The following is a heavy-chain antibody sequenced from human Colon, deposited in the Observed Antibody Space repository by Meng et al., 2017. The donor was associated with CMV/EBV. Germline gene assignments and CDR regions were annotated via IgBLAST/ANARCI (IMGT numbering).Heavy chain of an antibody. J-gene: IGHJ6*02. CDR1: NAPMTPYF. Sequence: GSLRLSCTVSNAPMTPYFWSWVRQPPGKPLEWIGHIHYTGATKYNPSLKSRVAISVDTSKNQFALSLNFVTAADTATYFCARDRSLYTNSQYYYYGMDVRGQGTTVTVSS. CDR2: IHYTGAT. CDR3: ARDRSLYTNSQYYYYGMDV. V-gene: IGHV4-59*01. D-gene: IGHD1-1*01.